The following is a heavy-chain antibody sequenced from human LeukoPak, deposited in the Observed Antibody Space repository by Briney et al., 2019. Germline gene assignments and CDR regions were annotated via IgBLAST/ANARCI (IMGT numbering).Heavy chain of an antibody. CDR2: ISYDGSNK. CDR1: GFTFSSYA. J-gene: IGHJ4*02. CDR3: ARSLHAAWTRFSYFDY. D-gene: IGHD2-15*01. V-gene: IGHV3-30*04. Sequence: PGGSLRLSCAASGFTFSSYAMHWVRQAPGKGLEWVAVISYDGSNKYYADSVKGRFTISRDNSKNTLYLQMNSLRAEDTAVYYCARSLHAAWTRFSYFDYWGQGTLVTVSS.